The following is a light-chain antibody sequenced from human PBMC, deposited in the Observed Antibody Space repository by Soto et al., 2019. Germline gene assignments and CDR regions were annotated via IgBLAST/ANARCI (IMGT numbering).Light chain of an antibody. CDR3: KQYGNSPLP. V-gene: IGKV3-20*01. J-gene: IGKJ4*01. CDR2: GAS. Sequence: EIVLTQSPGTLSLSPGERATLSCRASQSVTSSYLAWYQQKPGQAPRLLIYGASSRATGIPDRFSGSGSGTHFPLTISRLEPEDFAVYYCKQYGNSPLPFGGGTKVEIK. CDR1: QSVTSSY.